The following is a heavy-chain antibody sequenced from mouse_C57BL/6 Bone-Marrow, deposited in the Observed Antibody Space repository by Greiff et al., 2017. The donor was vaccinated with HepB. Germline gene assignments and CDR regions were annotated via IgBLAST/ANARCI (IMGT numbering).Heavy chain of an antibody. CDR2: SRNKANDYTT. V-gene: IGHV7-1*01. Sequence: DVKLVESGGGLVQSGRSLRLSCATSGFTFSDFYMEWVRQAPGKGLEWIAASRNKANDYTTEYSASVKGRFIVSRDTSQSILYLQMNALRAEDTAIYYCARDANYGDAMDYWGQGTSVTVSS. D-gene: IGHD1-1*01. CDR1: GFTFSDFY. CDR3: ARDANYGDAMDY. J-gene: IGHJ4*01.